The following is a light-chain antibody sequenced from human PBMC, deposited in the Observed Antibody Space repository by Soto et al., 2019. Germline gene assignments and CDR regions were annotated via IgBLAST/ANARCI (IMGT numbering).Light chain of an antibody. CDR3: AAWDDSLNGLYV. Sequence: QSVLTQPPSASGTPGQRVTISCSGSSSNIGSNTVNWYQQLPGTAPKLLIYSNNQRPSGVPDRFSGSKSGTSASLAISGLLSEDEADYYCAAWDDSLNGLYVFGTGTKVPVL. V-gene: IGLV1-44*01. J-gene: IGLJ1*01. CDR1: SSNIGSNT. CDR2: SNN.